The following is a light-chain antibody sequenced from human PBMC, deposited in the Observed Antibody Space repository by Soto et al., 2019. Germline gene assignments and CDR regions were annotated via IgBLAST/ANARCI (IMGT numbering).Light chain of an antibody. V-gene: IGLV8-61*01. CDR2: NIN. CDR3: VLYVGSCVV. Sequence: QAVVTQEPSFSVSPGGTVTLTCGLNYDSVSISYYPSWYQQTPGQAPRTLIYNINIRSSGVPDRFSGSILGNKAALTITGVQADDESDYYCVLYVGSCVVFGGGTQLTVL. CDR1: YDSVSISYY. J-gene: IGLJ3*02.